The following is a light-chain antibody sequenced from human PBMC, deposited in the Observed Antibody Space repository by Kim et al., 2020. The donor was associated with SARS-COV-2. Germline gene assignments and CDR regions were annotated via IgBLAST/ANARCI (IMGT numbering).Light chain of an antibody. J-gene: IGKJ4*01. CDR2: AAS. CDR1: QSIGTR. Sequence: IQMTQSPSSLAASVGDTITNACRASQSIGTRLNWYQQRPGKAPKLLIYAASSLHSGVPSRFSGTGSGTDFTLTISSLQPEDFATYFCQQSYSTPWLSFGGGTKVDIK. V-gene: IGKV1-39*01. CDR3: QQSYSTPWLS.